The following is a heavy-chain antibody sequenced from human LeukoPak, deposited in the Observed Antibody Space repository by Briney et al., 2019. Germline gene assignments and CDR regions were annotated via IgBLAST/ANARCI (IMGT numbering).Heavy chain of an antibody. CDR3: ARVKDFWSGYLDY. CDR2: IYYSGST. J-gene: IGHJ4*02. CDR1: GGSISSGSYY. Sequence: SETLSLTCTVSGGSISSGSYYWSWIRQPPGKGLEWIGYIYYSGSTNYNPSLKSRVTISVDTSENQFSLKLSSVTAADTAVYYCARVKDFWSGYLDYWGQGTLVTVSS. V-gene: IGHV4-61*01. D-gene: IGHD3-3*01.